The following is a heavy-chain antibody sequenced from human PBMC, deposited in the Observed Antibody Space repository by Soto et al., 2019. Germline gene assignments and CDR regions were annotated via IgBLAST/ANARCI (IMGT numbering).Heavy chain of an antibody. J-gene: IGHJ4*02. V-gene: IGHV3-30-3*01. CDR2: ISFDGSSE. CDR3: ARADHDILTGYYGEFDY. D-gene: IGHD3-9*01. Sequence: HPGGPLRLSCATSGFTFSNYGMHWVRQAPGKGLEWVAVISFDGSSEYYADSVKGRFSISRDNSKNTVYLQMSSLRTEDTAVYYCARADHDILTGYYGEFDYWGQGTLVTVSS. CDR1: GFTFSNYG.